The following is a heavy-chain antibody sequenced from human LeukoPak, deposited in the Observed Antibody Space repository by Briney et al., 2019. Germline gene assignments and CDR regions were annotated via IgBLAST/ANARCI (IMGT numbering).Heavy chain of an antibody. CDR3: ARAAAGNNWFDP. CDR2: INPSGGST. CDR1: GYTFTSYY. J-gene: IGHJ5*02. D-gene: IGHD6-13*01. Sequence: ASVKVSCKASGYTFTSYYMHWVRQAPGQGLEWMGIINPSGGSTSYAQKFQGRVTMTTDTSTSTAYMELRSLRSDDTAVYYCARAAAGNNWFDPWGQGTLVTVSS. V-gene: IGHV1-46*01.